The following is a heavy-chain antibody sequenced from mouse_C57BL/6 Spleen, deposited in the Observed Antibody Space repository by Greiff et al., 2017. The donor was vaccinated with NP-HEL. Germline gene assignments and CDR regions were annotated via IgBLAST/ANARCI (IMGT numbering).Heavy chain of an antibody. J-gene: IGHJ4*01. CDR2: IDPENGDT. Sequence: EVKLVESGAELVRPGASVKLSCTASGFNIKDDYMHWVKQRPEQGLEWIGWIDPENGDTEYASKFQGKATITADTSSNTAYLQLSSLTSEDTAVYYCTLYGNYVRYYAMDYWGQGTSVTVSS. D-gene: IGHD2-1*01. CDR3: TLYGNYVRYYAMDY. V-gene: IGHV14-4*01. CDR1: GFNIKDDY.